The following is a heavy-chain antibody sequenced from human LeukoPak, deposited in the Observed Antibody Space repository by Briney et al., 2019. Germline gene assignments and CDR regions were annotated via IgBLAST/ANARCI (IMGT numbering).Heavy chain of an antibody. J-gene: IGHJ6*03. Sequence: ASVKVSCKASGYTFTSYDINWVRQATGQGLEWMGWMNPNSGNTDYAQKFQGRVTMTRDTSICTAYMELSRLRSDDTAVYYCARDGSPRATGAVYYYYMDVWGKGTTVTVSS. CDR1: GYTFTSYD. CDR3: ARDGSPRATGAVYYYYMDV. V-gene: IGHV1-8*01. D-gene: IGHD1-26*01. CDR2: MNPNSGNT.